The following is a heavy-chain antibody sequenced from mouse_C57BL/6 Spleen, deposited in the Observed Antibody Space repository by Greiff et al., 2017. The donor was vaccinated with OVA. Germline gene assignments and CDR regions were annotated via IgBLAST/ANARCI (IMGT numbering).Heavy chain of an antibody. J-gene: IGHJ4*01. CDR1: GYTFTTYP. CDR2: FHPYNDDT. V-gene: IGHV1-47*01. D-gene: IGHD2-4*01. Sequence: SGAELVKPGASVQMSCKASGYTFTTYPIEWMKQNHGKSLEWIGNFHPYNDDTKYNEKFKGKATLTVEKSSSTVYLELSRLTSDDSAVYYCARVYYDYDGGYAMDYWGQGTSVTVSS. CDR3: ARVYYDYDGGYAMDY.